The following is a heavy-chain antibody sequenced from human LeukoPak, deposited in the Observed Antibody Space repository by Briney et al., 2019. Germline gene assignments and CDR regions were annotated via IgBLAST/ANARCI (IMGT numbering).Heavy chain of an antibody. J-gene: IGHJ5*02. D-gene: IGHD2-2*01. V-gene: IGHV1-69*05. Sequence: SVKVSCKASGGTFSSYAISWVRQAPGQGLEWMGGIIPIFGTANYAQKFQGRVTVTTDESTSTAYMELSSLRSEDTAVYYCARDYLGYCSSTSCSINWFDPWGQGTPVTVSS. CDR2: IIPIFGTA. CDR3: ARDYLGYCSSTSCSINWFDP. CDR1: GGTFSSYA.